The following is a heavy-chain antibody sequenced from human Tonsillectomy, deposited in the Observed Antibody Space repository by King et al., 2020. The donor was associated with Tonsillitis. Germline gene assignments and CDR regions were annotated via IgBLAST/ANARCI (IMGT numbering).Heavy chain of an antibody. D-gene: IGHD3-16*02. V-gene: IGHV3-64*01. CDR2: ISSNGGST. Sequence: VQLVESGGGLVQPGGSLRLSCAASGFTFSSYAMHWVRQAPGKGLEYVSAISSNGGSTYYANSVKGRFTISRDNSKNTLYLQMGSLRAEDMAVYYCATSPYDYVWGSYRYAAFDIWGQGTMVTVSS. CDR1: GFTFSSYA. J-gene: IGHJ3*02. CDR3: ATSPYDYVWGSYRYAAFDI.